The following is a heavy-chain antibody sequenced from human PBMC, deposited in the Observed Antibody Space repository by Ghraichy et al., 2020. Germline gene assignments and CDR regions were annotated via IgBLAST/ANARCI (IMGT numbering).Heavy chain of an antibody. J-gene: IGHJ6*02. CDR3: ASNSLLTVTTEYYGMDV. CDR2: INPSGGST. V-gene: IGHV1-46*01. D-gene: IGHD4-17*01. Sequence: ASVKVSCKASGYTFTSYYMHWVRQAPGQGLEWMGIINPSGGSTSYAQKFQGRVTMTRDTSTSTVYMELSSLRSEDTAVYYCASNSLLTVTTEYYGMDVWGQGTTVTVSS. CDR1: GYTFTSYY.